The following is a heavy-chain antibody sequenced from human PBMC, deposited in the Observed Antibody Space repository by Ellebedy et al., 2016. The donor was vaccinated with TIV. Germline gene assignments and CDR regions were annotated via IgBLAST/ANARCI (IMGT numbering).Heavy chain of an antibody. Sequence: ASVKVSXXASGYTFTNYHMHWVRQAPGQGPEGMGIINPSIDSTSYALKFQGRVTVTRDTSTSAIYMELSSLTSEDTAVYYCARDRTGSWTFDYWGQGTLVTVSS. V-gene: IGHV1-46*01. CDR2: INPSIDST. CDR1: GYTFTNYH. J-gene: IGHJ4*02. CDR3: ARDRTGSWTFDY. D-gene: IGHD1-26*01.